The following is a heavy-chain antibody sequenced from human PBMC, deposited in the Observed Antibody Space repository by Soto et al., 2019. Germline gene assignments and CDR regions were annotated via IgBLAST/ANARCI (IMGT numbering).Heavy chain of an antibody. Sequence: SETLSLTCAVYGGSFSGYYWSWIRQPPGKGLEWIGEINHSGSTNYNPSLKSRVTISVDTSKNQFSLKLSSVTAADTAVYYCARRGFTMVRGVINWFDPWGQGTLVTVSS. V-gene: IGHV4-34*01. D-gene: IGHD3-10*01. CDR3: ARRGFTMVRGVINWFDP. J-gene: IGHJ5*02. CDR1: GGSFSGYY. CDR2: INHSGST.